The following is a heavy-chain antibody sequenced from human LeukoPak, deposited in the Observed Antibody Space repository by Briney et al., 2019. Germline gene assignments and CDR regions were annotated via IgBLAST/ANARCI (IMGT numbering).Heavy chain of an antibody. CDR3: ALEVYYSDNSAFDY. Sequence: ASVKVSCKASGYTFTNHDINWARQAPGQGLEWMGWMKPDDGRTGYAQKFQGRVTMTRDTSITTAYMELSSLTSDDTAVYYCALEVYYSDNSAFDYWGQGTLVTVSS. CDR1: GYTFTNHD. CDR2: MKPDDGRT. D-gene: IGHD3-22*01. V-gene: IGHV1-8*01. J-gene: IGHJ4*02.